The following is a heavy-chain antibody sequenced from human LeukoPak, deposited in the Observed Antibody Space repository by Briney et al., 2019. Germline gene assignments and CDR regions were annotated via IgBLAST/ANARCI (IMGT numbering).Heavy chain of an antibody. Sequence: SETLSLTCAVSGGSISSYYWSWIRQPPGKGLEWIGYSYYSGSTKYNPSLKSRVTISVDTSKNQFFLKLSSVTAADTAVYYCARDKGGFDPWGQGTLVTVSS. J-gene: IGHJ5*02. CDR3: ARDKGGFDP. V-gene: IGHV4-59*01. CDR1: GGSISSYY. CDR2: SYYSGST.